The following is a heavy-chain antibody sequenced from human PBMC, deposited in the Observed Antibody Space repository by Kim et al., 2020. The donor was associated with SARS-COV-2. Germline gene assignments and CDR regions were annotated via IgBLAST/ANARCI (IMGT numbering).Heavy chain of an antibody. D-gene: IGHD3-16*01. Sequence: GGSLRLSCAASGFTFRSYGMHWVRQAPGKGLEWVALISYDGSNEYYADSVKGRFTISRDNFKNTLYLQMNSLRAEDTAIYYCAREGDTSGLDVWGQGTT. J-gene: IGHJ6*02. CDR1: GFTFRSYG. V-gene: IGHV3-30*03. CDR2: ISYDGSNE. CDR3: AREGDTSGLDV.